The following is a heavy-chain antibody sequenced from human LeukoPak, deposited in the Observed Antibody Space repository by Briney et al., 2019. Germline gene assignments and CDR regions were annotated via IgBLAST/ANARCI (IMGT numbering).Heavy chain of an antibody. J-gene: IGHJ4*02. V-gene: IGHV1-2*02. CDR3: ARVGIAAAEGWFDY. CDR1: GYTFTGYY. Sequence: EASVKVSCKASGYTFTGYYMHWVRQAPGQGLEWMGWINPNSGGTNYAQKFQGRVTMTRDTSISTAYMELSRLRSDNTAVYYCARVGIAAAEGWFDYWGQGTLVTVSS. D-gene: IGHD6-13*01. CDR2: INPNSGGT.